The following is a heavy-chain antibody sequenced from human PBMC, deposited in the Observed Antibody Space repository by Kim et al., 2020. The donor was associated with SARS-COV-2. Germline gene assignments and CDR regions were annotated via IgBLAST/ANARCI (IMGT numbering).Heavy chain of an antibody. CDR3: ARDHSGYDGQLDAFDI. V-gene: IGHV3-21*01. D-gene: IGHD5-12*01. CDR1: GFTFSSYS. CDR2: ISSSSSYI. J-gene: IGHJ3*02. Sequence: GGSLRLSCAASGFTFSSYSMNWVRQAPGKGLEWVSSISSSSSYIYYADSVKGRFTISRDNAKNSLYLQMNSLRAEDTAVYYCARDHSGYDGQLDAFDIWGQGTMVTVSS.